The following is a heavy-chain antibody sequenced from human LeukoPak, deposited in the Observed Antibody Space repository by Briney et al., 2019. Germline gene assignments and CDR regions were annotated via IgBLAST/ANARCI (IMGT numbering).Heavy chain of an antibody. V-gene: IGHV1-69*04. CDR2: IIPIFGIA. CDR3: ARVWSGGSLGYFDY. CDR1: GGTFSSYA. Sequence: GSSVKVSCKASGGTFSSYAISWVRQAPGQGLEWMGRIIPIFGIANYAQKFQGRVTITADKSTSTAYMELSSLRSEDTAVYYCARVWSGGSLGYFDYWGQGTLVTVSS. J-gene: IGHJ4*02. D-gene: IGHD2-15*01.